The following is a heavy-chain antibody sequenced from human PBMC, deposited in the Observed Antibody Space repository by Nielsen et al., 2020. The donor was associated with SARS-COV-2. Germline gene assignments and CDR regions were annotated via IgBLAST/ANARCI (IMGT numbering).Heavy chain of an antibody. CDR3: ARDQVEMA. D-gene: IGHD5-24*01. CDR2: IYSGGST. J-gene: IGHJ4*02. CDR1: GFTFDDYA. Sequence: GESLKISCAASGFTFDDYAMHWVRQAPGKGLEWVSVIYSGGSTYYADSVKGRFTISRDNSKNTLYLQMNSLRAEDTAVYYCARDQVEMAWGQGTLVTVSS. V-gene: IGHV3-66*01.